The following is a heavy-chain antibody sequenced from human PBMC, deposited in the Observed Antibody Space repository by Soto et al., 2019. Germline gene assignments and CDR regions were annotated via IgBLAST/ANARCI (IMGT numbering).Heavy chain of an antibody. CDR2: IYYSGST. J-gene: IGHJ4*02. V-gene: IGHV4-59*01. CDR1: GGSISSYY. D-gene: IGHD1-7*01. CDR3: ARVSGTTTLQAYFDY. Sequence: TSETLSLTYTVSGGSISSYYWSWIRQPPGKGLEWIGYIYYSGSTNYNPSLKSRVTISVDTSKNQFSLKLSSVTAADTAVYYCARVSGTTTLQAYFDYWGQGTLVTVSS.